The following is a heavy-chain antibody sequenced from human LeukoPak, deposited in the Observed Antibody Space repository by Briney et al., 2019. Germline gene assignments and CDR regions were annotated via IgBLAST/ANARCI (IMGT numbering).Heavy chain of an antibody. Sequence: ASVKVSCKASGYTFTDYYMHWVRQAPGQGLEWMGIINPSGGSTSYAQKFQGRVTMTRDMSTSTVYMELSSLRSEDTAVYYCATSGTGDYYYYYMDVWGKGTTVTVSS. J-gene: IGHJ6*03. CDR1: GYTFTDYY. CDR2: INPSGGST. V-gene: IGHV1-46*01. CDR3: ATSGTGDYYYYYMDV. D-gene: IGHD1-26*01.